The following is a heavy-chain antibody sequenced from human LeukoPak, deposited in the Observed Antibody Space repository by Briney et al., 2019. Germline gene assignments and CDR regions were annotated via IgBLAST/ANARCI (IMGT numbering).Heavy chain of an antibody. CDR2: ISYDGSNR. V-gene: IGHV3-30-3*01. CDR1: GFTFSSYA. J-gene: IGHJ4*02. Sequence: GRSPRLSCAASGFTFSSYAMHWVRQAPGKGLEWVAIISYDGSNRFQAESVKGRFTISRDNSKNTLYLQMNSLSAEDTAVYYCARDRSANSRVNYFDYWGLGTLVTVSS. CDR3: ARDRSANSRVNYFDY. D-gene: IGHD4/OR15-4a*01.